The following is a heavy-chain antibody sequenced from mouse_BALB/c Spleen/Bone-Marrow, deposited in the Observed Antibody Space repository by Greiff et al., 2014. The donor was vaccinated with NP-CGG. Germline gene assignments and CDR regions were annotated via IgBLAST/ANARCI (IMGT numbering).Heavy chain of an antibody. J-gene: IGHJ4*01. CDR1: GYTFTDYA. CDR2: ISTYSGNT. CDR3: ARRTTGYAMDY. V-gene: IGHV1-67*01. Sequence: VQLQQSGPELVRPGVSVKISCKGSGYTFTDYAIHWVKQSPAKSLEWIGVISTYSGNTKCNQKFKDKATMTVDKSSSTAYMELAGLTSEDSAIYYCARRTTGYAMDYWGQGTSVTVSS.